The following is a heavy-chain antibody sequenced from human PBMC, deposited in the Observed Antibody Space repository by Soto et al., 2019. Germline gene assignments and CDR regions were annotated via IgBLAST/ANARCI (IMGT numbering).Heavy chain of an antibody. D-gene: IGHD2-15*01. CDR1: GGSVYSNGHY. J-gene: IGHJ4*02. Sequence: SETLSLTCIVSGGSVYSNGHYWGWIRQPPGRGLEWIGSIDNNGVTNYNSSLKSRDTISRDTSKNQFSLRLTSVTAADTAVYYCGKILVGATGHTDADSWGPGTLVTVSS. CDR3: GKILVGATGHTDADS. CDR2: IDNNGVT. V-gene: IGHV4-39*01.